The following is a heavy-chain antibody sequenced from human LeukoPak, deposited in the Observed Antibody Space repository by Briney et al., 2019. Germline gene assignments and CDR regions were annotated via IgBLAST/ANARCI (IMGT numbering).Heavy chain of an antibody. J-gene: IGHJ4*02. D-gene: IGHD3-22*01. V-gene: IGHV3-48*03. CDR1: GLTFSRDA. CDR3: ARDDYDSSGSY. Sequence: GGSLRLSCAASGLTFSRDAMNWVRQAPGMGLEWISYISSSGDKIYYAESVKGRFTVSRDNAENSLYLQMNSLRVEDTAVYYRARDDYDSSGSYWGQGTLVTVSS. CDR2: ISSSGDKI.